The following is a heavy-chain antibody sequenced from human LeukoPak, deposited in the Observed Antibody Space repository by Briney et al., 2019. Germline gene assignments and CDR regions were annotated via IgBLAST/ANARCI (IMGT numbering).Heavy chain of an antibody. V-gene: IGHV1-2*02. CDR2: INPNSGGT. Sequence: PRASVKVSCKASGYTFTAYYMHWVRQAPGQGLEWMGWINPNSGGTNYAQKFQGRVTMTRDTSISTAYMELSRLRSDDTAVYYCASFHCSSTSCYEEPHAFDIWGQGTMVTVSS. J-gene: IGHJ3*02. CDR3: ASFHCSSTSCYEEPHAFDI. D-gene: IGHD2-2*01. CDR1: GYTFTAYY.